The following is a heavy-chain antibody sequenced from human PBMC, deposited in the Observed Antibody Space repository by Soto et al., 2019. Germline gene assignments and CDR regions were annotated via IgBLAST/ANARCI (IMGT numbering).Heavy chain of an antibody. Sequence: QVQLVQSGAEVQKPGASVKVSCKASGSTFTSYDINWVRQATEQGLEGMGWMNPNSGNTGYAQQFQGRVTMTRNTSRRPAYKEMNSLRIEDTAVYYGARAQGYGRGDSWGQGTLVTVS. V-gene: IGHV1-8*01. CDR1: GSTFTSYD. D-gene: IGHD5-12*01. J-gene: IGHJ4*02. CDR2: MNPNSGNT. CDR3: ARAQGYGRGDS.